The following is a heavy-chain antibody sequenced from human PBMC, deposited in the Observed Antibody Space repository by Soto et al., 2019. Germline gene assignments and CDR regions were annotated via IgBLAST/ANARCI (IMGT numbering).Heavy chain of an antibody. CDR3: ATGRASGSYYLLDY. CDR2: INPNSGNI. Sequence: XAVKVACKASGNPFTSYDINWVRQATGHGLEWMGWINPNSGNIGYAQKFQGRVTMTRDTAIRTAYMEVSRLRSDDTAVYYCATGRASGSYYLLDYCGQRTLVTVSS. V-gene: IGHV1-8*01. J-gene: IGHJ4*02. CDR1: GNPFTSYD. D-gene: IGHD3-10*01.